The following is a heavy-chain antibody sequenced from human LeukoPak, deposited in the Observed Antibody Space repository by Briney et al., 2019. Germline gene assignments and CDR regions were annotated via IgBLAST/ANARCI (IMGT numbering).Heavy chain of an antibody. J-gene: IGHJ4*02. CDR2: IYTNGRT. CDR1: GGSISSGGYY. V-gene: IGHV4-61*02. CDR3: ARERDYVNYFDY. D-gene: IGHD4-17*01. Sequence: SQTLSLTCTVSGGSISSGGYYWSWIRQPAGKGLEWIGRIYTNGRTNYNPSLKSRVTISVDTSKNQFSLKLSSVTAADTAVYYCARERDYVNYFDYWGQGTLVTVSS.